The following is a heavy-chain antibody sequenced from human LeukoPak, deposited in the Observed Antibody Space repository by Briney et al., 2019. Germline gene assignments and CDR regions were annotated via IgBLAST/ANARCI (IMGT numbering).Heavy chain of an antibody. V-gene: IGHV3-7*01. Sequence: GGSLRLSCAASGFTFSGHWMSWVRQAPGKGLEWVANINQGGRDKYYVDSVKGRFTISRDNAKNLLYLQMNSLRGEDTAVYYCTRDRSRAEDDWGQGTLVTVSS. CDR3: TRDRSRAEDD. D-gene: IGHD1-14*01. CDR1: GFTFSGHW. J-gene: IGHJ4*02. CDR2: INQGGRDK.